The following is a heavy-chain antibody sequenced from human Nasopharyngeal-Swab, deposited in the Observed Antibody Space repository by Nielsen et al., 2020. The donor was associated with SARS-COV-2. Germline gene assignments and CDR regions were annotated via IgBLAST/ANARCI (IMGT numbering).Heavy chain of an antibody. CDR2: IGDKDHNYAT. CDR1: GFIFSGSA. Sequence: GESLKISCAASGFIFSGSAMHWVRQASGKGLEWVGRIGDKDHNYATTYGAAVKGRFTISRDNSKNTLYLQMNSLRAEDTAVYYCARDGLDYDFWSAYFMDVWGQGTTVTVSS. D-gene: IGHD3-3*01. J-gene: IGHJ6*02. CDR3: ARDGLDYDFWSAYFMDV. V-gene: IGHV3-73*01.